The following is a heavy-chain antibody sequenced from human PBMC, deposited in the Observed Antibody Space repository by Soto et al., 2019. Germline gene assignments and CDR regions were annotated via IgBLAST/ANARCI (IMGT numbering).Heavy chain of an antibody. J-gene: IGHJ4*02. CDR3: ARRSSGWYFAY. D-gene: IGHD6-19*01. CDR2: ISGSGGST. CDR1: GFTFSSYA. V-gene: IGHV3-23*01. Sequence: EVQVLESGGGLVQPGGSLRLSCAASGFTFSSYAMNWVRQAPGKGLEWVSVISGSGGSTYYADSVKGRFTISRDNSKNPLYLQMNSLRAEDTAVYYCARRSSGWYFAYWGQGTLVTVSS.